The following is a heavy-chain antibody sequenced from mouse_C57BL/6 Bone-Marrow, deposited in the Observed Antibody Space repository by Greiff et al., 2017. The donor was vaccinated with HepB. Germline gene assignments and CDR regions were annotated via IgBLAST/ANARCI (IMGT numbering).Heavy chain of an antibody. J-gene: IGHJ4*01. CDR1: GYTFTSYW. Sequence: QVQLKQPGAELVKPGASVKLSCKASGYTFTSYWMHWVKQRPGRGLEWIGRIDPNSGGTKYNEKFKSKATLTVDKPSSTAYMQLSSLTSEDSAVYYCARFGKGSRDYAMDYWGQGTSVTVSS. V-gene: IGHV1-72*01. D-gene: IGHD1-1*01. CDR2: IDPNSGGT. CDR3: ARFGKGSRDYAMDY.